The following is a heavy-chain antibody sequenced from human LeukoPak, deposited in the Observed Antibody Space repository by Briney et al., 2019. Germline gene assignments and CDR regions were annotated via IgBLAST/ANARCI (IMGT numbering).Heavy chain of an antibody. Sequence: PGGSLRLSCAASGFTFSSYTMNWVRQAPGKGLEWVGRIKSKNDGGTTDYAAPVKGRFTISRDDSKNTLHLQMNSLKTEDTAVYYCTSGIQLWSPPDYWGQGTLVTVSS. V-gene: IGHV3-15*01. J-gene: IGHJ4*02. CDR1: GFTFSSYT. D-gene: IGHD5-18*01. CDR3: TSGIQLWSPPDY. CDR2: IKSKNDGGTT.